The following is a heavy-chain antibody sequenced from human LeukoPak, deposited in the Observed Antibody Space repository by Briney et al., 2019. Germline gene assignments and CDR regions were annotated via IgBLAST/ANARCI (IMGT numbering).Heavy chain of an antibody. J-gene: IGHJ4*02. CDR1: GFTFSSYA. CDR3: VKDLGTMIVENPNTY. Sequence: GGSLRLSCSASGFTFSSYAMHWVRQAPRKGLEYVSAISSNGGSTYYADSVKGRFTISRDNSKNTLYLQMSSLRAEDTAVYYCVKDLGTMIVENPNTYWGQGTLVTVSS. CDR2: ISSNGGST. D-gene: IGHD3-22*01. V-gene: IGHV3-64D*06.